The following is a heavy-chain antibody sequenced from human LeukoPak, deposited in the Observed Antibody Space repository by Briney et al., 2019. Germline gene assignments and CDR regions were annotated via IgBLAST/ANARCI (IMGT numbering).Heavy chain of an antibody. CDR1: GGSISSYY. CDR2: IYYSGST. D-gene: IGHD3-22*01. V-gene: IGHV4-59*08. Sequence: PSETLSLTCTVSGGSISSYYWSWIRQPPGKGLEWIGYIYYSGSTNYNPSLKSRVTISVDTSKNQFSLKLSSVTAADTAVYFCARGPYSYDSSGAFDIWGQGTMVTVSS. CDR3: ARGPYSYDSSGAFDI. J-gene: IGHJ3*02.